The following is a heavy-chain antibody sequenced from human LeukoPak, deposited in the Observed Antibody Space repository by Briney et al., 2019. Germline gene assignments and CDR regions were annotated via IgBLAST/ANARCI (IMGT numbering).Heavy chain of an antibody. V-gene: IGHV3-30*04. CDR3: ARGLLWFGELSY. CDR2: ISYDGSNK. D-gene: IGHD3-10*01. Sequence: GGSLRLSCAASGFTFSSYAMHWVRQAPGKGLEWVAVISYDGSNKYYADSVKGRFTISRDNSKNTLYLQMNSLRAEDTAVYYCARGLLWFGELSYWGQGTLVTVSS. J-gene: IGHJ4*02. CDR1: GFTFSSYA.